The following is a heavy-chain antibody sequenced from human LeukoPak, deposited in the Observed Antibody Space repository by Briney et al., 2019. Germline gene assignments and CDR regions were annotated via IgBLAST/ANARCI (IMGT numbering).Heavy chain of an antibody. D-gene: IGHD3-22*01. CDR1: GFTFSSYG. Sequence: SGGSLRLSCAASGFTFSSYGMHWVRQASGKGLEWVSAISRSGGSTYYADSVKGRFTISKDNSKTTLYLQMNSLRAEDTAVYYCAKEGDYYNSIVPNYWGQGTLVTVSS. V-gene: IGHV3-23*01. J-gene: IGHJ4*02. CDR3: AKEGDYYNSIVPNY. CDR2: ISRSGGST.